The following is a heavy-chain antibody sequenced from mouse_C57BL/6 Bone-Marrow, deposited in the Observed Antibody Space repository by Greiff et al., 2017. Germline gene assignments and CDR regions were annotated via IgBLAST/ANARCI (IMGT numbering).Heavy chain of an antibody. J-gene: IGHJ1*03. D-gene: IGHD1-1*01. V-gene: IGHV1-76*01. CDR3: ARDVYYYGSSPYWYFDV. CDR1: GYTFTDYY. CDR2: IYPGSGNN. Sequence: QVQLQQSGAELVRPGASVKLSCKASGYTFTDYYINWVKQRPGQGLEWIARIYPGSGNNYYNEKLKGKATLTAEKSSSTAYMQLSCLTAEDSAVYCCARDVYYYGSSPYWYFDVWGTVTTVTVSS.